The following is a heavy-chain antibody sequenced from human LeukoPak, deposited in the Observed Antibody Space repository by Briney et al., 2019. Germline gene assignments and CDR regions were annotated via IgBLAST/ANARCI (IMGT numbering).Heavy chain of an antibody. D-gene: IGHD2-2*01. CDR3: ARDEGGTYCSSTSCPIDY. V-gene: IGHV3-23*01. J-gene: IGHJ4*02. Sequence: GGSLRLSCAASGFMFSNYATTWVRQAPRKGLEWVSGTSDSGGSAYYADSVKGRFTISRDNSKNTLFLQMSSLRAEDTAVYYCARDEGGTYCSSTSCPIDYWGQGTLVTVSS. CDR1: GFMFSNYA. CDR2: TSDSGGSA.